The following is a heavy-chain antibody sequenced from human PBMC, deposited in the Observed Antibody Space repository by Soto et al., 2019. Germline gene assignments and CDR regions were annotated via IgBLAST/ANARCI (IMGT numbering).Heavy chain of an antibody. CDR3: AKCDIVVPPAYYMDV. J-gene: IGHJ6*03. V-gene: IGHV3-23*01. CDR1: GFTFASYA. Sequence: QLGGSLRLSCAASGFTFASYAMSWLRQDPGKGLEWVSLISGSGGATYYADSVKGRFTISRDNFKNTVYLQMNSLGAEDSAIYYCAKCDIVVPPAYYMDVWGKGTTVTVSS. D-gene: IGHD2-15*01. CDR2: ISGSGGAT.